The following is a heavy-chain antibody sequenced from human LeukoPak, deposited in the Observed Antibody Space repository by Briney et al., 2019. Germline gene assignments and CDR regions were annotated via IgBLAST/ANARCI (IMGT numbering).Heavy chain of an antibody. Sequence: PGGSLRLSCAASGFTFSSYAMHWVRQAPGKGLGYVSAISSNGGSTYYANSVKGRFTISRDNSKNTLYLQMGSLRAEDMAVYYCARAFYDSSGLDYWGQGTLVTVSS. CDR3: ARAFYDSSGLDY. V-gene: IGHV3-64*01. CDR1: GFTFSSYA. J-gene: IGHJ4*02. D-gene: IGHD3-22*01. CDR2: ISSNGGST.